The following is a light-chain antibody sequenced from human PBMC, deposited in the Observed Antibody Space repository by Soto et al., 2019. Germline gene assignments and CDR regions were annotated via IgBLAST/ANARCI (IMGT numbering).Light chain of an antibody. V-gene: IGLV1-51*01. CDR3: GTWDTSLSAGV. CDR2: DNN. CDR1: SSNIGDNY. Sequence: QSVLMQPPSVSAAPGQKVTISCSGSSSNIGDNYVSWYQQFPGTAPKLLIYDNNKRPSGIPDRFSGSTSGTSATLGITGLQTGDEADYYCGTWDTSLSAGVFGGGTQLTVL. J-gene: IGLJ2*01.